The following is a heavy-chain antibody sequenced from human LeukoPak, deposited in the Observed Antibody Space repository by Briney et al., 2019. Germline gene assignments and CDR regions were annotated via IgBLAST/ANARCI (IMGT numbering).Heavy chain of an antibody. V-gene: IGHV1-24*01. J-gene: IGHJ3*02. D-gene: IGHD6-13*01. Sequence: ASVKVSCKVSGYTLTELSMHWVRQAPGKGLEWMGGFDPEDGETIYAQKFQGRVSMTEDTSTDTAYMELSSLRSEDTAVYYCATRGYSYRDAFDIWGQGTMVTVSS. CDR1: GYTLTELS. CDR3: ATRGYSYRDAFDI. CDR2: FDPEDGET.